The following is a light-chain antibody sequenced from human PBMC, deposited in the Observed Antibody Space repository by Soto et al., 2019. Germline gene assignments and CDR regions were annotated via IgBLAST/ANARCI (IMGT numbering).Light chain of an antibody. Sequence: DIQMAQSPSTLSASVGDRVTITCRASQNIDSRLAWYQQKPGKAPKLLVYDASTLERGVTSTFSGSGSGTDFTLTIPNLQPEDFATYYCQQYNSFSLFTFFPGTKVETK. CDR2: DAS. CDR3: QQYNSFSLFT. V-gene: IGKV1-5*01. J-gene: IGKJ3*01. CDR1: QNIDSR.